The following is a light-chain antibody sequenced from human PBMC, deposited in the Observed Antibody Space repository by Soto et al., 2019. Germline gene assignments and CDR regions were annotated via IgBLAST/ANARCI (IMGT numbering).Light chain of an antibody. V-gene: IGLV2-8*01. Sequence: QSVLTQPPSLSGTPGQRVTISCSGTSSDVGGYNYVSWYQQYPGRAPKLMIYEVTKRPSGVPDRFSGSKSGNTASLTVSGLQAEDEADYYCSSYAASNNFYFVFGGGTKLTVL. CDR1: SSDVGGYNY. CDR2: EVT. J-gene: IGLJ3*02. CDR3: SSYAASNNFYFV.